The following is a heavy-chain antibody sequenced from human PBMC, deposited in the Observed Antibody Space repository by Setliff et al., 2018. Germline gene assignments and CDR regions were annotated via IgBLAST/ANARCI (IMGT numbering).Heavy chain of an antibody. Sequence: ASVKVSCKASGYTFTSYDINWVRQATGQGLEWMGWMNPNSGNTGYAQKFQGRVTMTRNTSISTAYMELSSLRSEDTAVYYCARGPVYCSSTSCYDPDYYYYYMDVWGKGTTVTVSS. CDR2: MNPNSGNT. CDR1: GYTFTSYD. J-gene: IGHJ6*03. CDR3: ARGPVYCSSTSCYDPDYYYYYMDV. V-gene: IGHV1-8*02. D-gene: IGHD2-2*01.